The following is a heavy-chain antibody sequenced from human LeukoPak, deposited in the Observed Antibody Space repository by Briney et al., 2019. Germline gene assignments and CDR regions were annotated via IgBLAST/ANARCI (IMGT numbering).Heavy chain of an antibody. CDR2: ISAYNGNT. J-gene: IGHJ6*02. CDR3: AREDNDDYYYYGMDV. Sequence: ASVKVSCTASGYTFTSYGISWVRQAPGQGLEWMGWISAYNGNTNYAQKFQGRVTMITDTSTNTAYMELRSLRSDDTAAYYCAREDNDDYYYYGMDVWGQGTAVTVSS. V-gene: IGHV1-18*01. D-gene: IGHD1-1*01. CDR1: GYTFTSYG.